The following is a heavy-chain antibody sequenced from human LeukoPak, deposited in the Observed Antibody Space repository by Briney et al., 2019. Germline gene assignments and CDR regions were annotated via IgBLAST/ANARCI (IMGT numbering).Heavy chain of an antibody. CDR3: AREVSPSIAALLPRGYYYYMDV. CDR2: IYTSGST. CDR1: GGSISSGSYY. D-gene: IGHD6-6*01. J-gene: IGHJ6*03. V-gene: IGHV4-61*02. Sequence: SETLSLTCTVSGGSISSGSYYWSWIRQPAGKGLERIRRIYTSGSTNYNPSLKSRVTISVDTSKNQFSLKLSSVTAADTAVYYCAREVSPSIAALLPRGYYYYMDVWGKGTTVTVSS.